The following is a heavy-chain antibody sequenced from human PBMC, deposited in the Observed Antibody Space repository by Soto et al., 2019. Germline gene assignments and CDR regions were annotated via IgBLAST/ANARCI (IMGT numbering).Heavy chain of an antibody. CDR2: IYYSGST. D-gene: IGHD5-18*01. V-gene: IGHV4-59*08. J-gene: IGHJ4*02. Sequence: QVQLQESGPGLVKPSETLSLTCTVSGGSISSYYWSWIRQPPGKGLEWIGYIYYSGSTNYNPSLTSPDTISGDTSKNPLALKLSSVTAAGTAVYYSARRYGSWFDYWGQGTLVTVSS. CDR3: ARRYGSWFDY. CDR1: GGSISSYY.